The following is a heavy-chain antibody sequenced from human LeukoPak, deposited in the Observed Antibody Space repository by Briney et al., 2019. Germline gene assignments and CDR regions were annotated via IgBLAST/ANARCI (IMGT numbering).Heavy chain of an antibody. CDR3: ARNARWYTTGDY. CDR1: GFTFSSYG. D-gene: IGHD4-23*01. J-gene: IGHJ4*02. CDR2: IRYDGSNK. V-gene: IGHV3-30*02. Sequence: GGSLRLSCAASGFTFSSYGMHWVRQAPGKGLEWVAFIRYDGSNKYYADSVKGRFTISRDNSKNTLYLQMNSLRAEDTAVYYCARNARWYTTGDYWGQGTLVTVSS.